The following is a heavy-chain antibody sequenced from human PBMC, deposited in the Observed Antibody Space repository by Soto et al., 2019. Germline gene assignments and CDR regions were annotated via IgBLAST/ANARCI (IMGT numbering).Heavy chain of an antibody. CDR3: AKDLDYEEAQPLRFDY. CDR1: GFSFSSLA. J-gene: IGHJ4*02. D-gene: IGHD3-16*01. CDR2: ISGSGGST. Sequence: PGGSLRLSCAASGFSFSSLAMSWVRQAPGKGLEWVSAISGSGGSTYYADSVKGRFTISRDNSKNTLYLQMNSLRAEDTAVYYCAKDLDYEEAQPLRFDYWGQGTLVTVSS. V-gene: IGHV3-23*01.